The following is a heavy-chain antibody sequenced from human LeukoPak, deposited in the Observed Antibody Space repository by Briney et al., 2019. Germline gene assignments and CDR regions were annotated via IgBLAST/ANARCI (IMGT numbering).Heavy chain of an antibody. J-gene: IGHJ4*01. CDR2: IYYRVTS. CDR3: ASAVGGDGSGSV. D-gene: IGHD3-10*01. V-gene: IGHV4-59*01. CDR1: GDSISTYY. Sequence: SETLSLTCTVSGDSISTYYWSWIRQPPGKGLEWIGYIYYRVTSDYNPSLKSRVTMSVDMSTRQISLKLSSVTAADTAVYYCASAVGGDGSGSVRGPGILVTASS.